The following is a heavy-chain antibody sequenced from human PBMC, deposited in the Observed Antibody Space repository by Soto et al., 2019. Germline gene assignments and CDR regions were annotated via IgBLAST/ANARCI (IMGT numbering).Heavy chain of an antibody. J-gene: IGHJ4*02. D-gene: IGHD3-16*01. CDR1: GFTFSPYK. CDR2: ISSSSQSI. CDR3: TREPPVDPGFYAYPFFDY. V-gene: IGHV3-21*06. Sequence: GGSLRLSCAASGFTFSPYKMNWVRQSPGKGLEWVSSISSSSQSIHYADSVKGRFTISRDNANNLLHLQMNSLRAEDTAVYYCTREPPVDPGFYAYPFFDYWGRGTLVTVSS.